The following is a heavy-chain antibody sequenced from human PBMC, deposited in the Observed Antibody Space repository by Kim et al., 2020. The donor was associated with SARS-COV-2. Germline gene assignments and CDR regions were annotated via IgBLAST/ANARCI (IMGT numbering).Heavy chain of an antibody. CDR3: ANRAGIFGN. CDR2: SI. V-gene: IGHV3-23*05. Sequence: SIYDADSVKGRFTSSRDNAKTTAYLQRNSLRAEDTAIYYCANRAGIFGNWGQGTLVTVSS. D-gene: IGHD1-1*01. J-gene: IGHJ4*02.